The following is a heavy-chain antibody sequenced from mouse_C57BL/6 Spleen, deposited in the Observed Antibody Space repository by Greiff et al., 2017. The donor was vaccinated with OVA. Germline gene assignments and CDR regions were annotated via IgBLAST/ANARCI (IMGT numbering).Heavy chain of an antibody. CDR1: GFNIKDDY. D-gene: IGHD1-1*01. CDR3: TTGITTVNFDY. CDR2: IDPENGDT. V-gene: IGHV14-4*01. Sequence: EVKLQQSGAELVRPGASVKLSCTASGFNIKDDYMHWVKQRPEQGLEWIGWIDPENGDTEYASKFQGKATITADTSSNTAYLQLSSLTSEDTAVYYCTTGITTVNFDYWGQGTTLTVSS. J-gene: IGHJ2*01.